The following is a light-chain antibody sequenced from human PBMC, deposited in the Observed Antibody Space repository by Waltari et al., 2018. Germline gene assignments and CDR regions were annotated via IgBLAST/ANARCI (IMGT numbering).Light chain of an antibody. CDR1: QNLLYNPANKTY. Sequence: DIVMTQSPDSLAVSLGERVTIHCRSSQNLLYNPANKTYLAWFQQKPGKPPKPLIYWASTRESGVPDRFSGSGSGTEFTLTISSLQAADVAVYYCQQCYSTPYTFGQGTKLEIK. CDR3: QQCYSTPYT. CDR2: WAS. J-gene: IGKJ2*01. V-gene: IGKV4-1*01.